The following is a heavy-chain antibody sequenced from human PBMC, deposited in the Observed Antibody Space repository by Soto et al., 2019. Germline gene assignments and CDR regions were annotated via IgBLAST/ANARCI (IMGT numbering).Heavy chain of an antibody. Sequence: QLQLQESGPGLVKPSETLSLTCTVSGGSISSSSYYWGWIRQPPGKGLEWIGSIYYSGSTYYNPSLKSRVTISVDTSKNQFSLKLSSVTAADTAVYYCAGDYYYGSGSPRRLVVSGSDYWGQGTLVTVSS. CDR2: IYYSGST. J-gene: IGHJ4*02. D-gene: IGHD3-10*01. CDR1: GGSISSSSYY. V-gene: IGHV4-39*01. CDR3: AGDYYYGSGSPRRLVVSGSDY.